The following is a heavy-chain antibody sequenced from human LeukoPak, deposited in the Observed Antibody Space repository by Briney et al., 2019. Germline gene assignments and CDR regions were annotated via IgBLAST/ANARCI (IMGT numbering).Heavy chain of an antibody. CDR1: GFTFDDYG. Sequence: GGSLRLSCAASGFTFDDYGMSWVRQAPGKGLEWVSGINWNGGSTGYADSVKGRFTISRDNAKNSPYLQMNSLRAEDTALYYCVRQRRYYDSSGYHYYFDYWGQGTLVTVSS. CDR3: VRQRRYYDSSGYHYYFDY. J-gene: IGHJ4*02. CDR2: INWNGGST. D-gene: IGHD3-22*01. V-gene: IGHV3-20*04.